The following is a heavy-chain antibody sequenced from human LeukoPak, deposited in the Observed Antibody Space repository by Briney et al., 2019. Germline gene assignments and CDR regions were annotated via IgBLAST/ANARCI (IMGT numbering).Heavy chain of an antibody. V-gene: IGHV1-69*13. CDR3: ASDVYGSGSLGD. D-gene: IGHD3-10*01. CDR1: GGTFSSYA. Sequence: SVKVSCKASGGTFSSYAISWVRQAPGQGLEWMGGIIPIFGTANYAQKFQGRVTITADESTSTAYMELSSLRSEDTAVYYCASDVYGSGSLGDWGQGTLVTVSS. CDR2: IIPIFGTA. J-gene: IGHJ4*02.